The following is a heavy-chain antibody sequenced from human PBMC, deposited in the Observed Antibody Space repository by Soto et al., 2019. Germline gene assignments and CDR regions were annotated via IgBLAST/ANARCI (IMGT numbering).Heavy chain of an antibody. J-gene: IGHJ6*02. Sequence: EVQLVESGGGLVQPGGSLRLSCAVSGFTVSSNYMSWVRQAPGKGLEWVSVIYSGGSTYYADSVKGRFIISRDNSKNTLFLQMNSLRAEDTAMYYCARMFSSSWFSKRDYFYYGMDVWGQGTTVTVSS. CDR3: ARMFSSSWFSKRDYFYYGMDV. V-gene: IGHV3-66*01. CDR1: GFTVSSNY. D-gene: IGHD6-13*01. CDR2: IYSGGST.